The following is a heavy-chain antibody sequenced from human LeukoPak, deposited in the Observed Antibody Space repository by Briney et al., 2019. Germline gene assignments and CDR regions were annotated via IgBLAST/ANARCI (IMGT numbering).Heavy chain of an antibody. CDR1: GGSVSGYY. J-gene: IGHJ4*02. Sequence: SETLSLTCTVSGGSVSGYYWSWIRQPPGKGLEWIGYIYYSGNTKCNPSLKSRVTMSVDTSKNQFSLRLSSVTAADTAVYYCARHNYYDSSGYYPLGYWGQGTLVTVSS. CDR3: ARHNYYDSSGYYPLGY. V-gene: IGHV4-59*08. D-gene: IGHD3-22*01. CDR2: IYYSGNT.